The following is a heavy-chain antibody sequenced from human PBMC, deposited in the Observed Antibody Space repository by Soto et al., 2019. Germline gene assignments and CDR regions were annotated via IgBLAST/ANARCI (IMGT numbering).Heavy chain of an antibody. Sequence: SETLSLTCTVSGGSISNYYWSWIRQPPGKGLEWIGEINHSGSTNYNPSLKSRVTISVDTSKNQFSLKLSSVTAADTAVYYCARGRANYYGSGSYYSNYYYYGMDVWGQGTTVTVSS. D-gene: IGHD3-10*01. CDR3: ARGRANYYGSGSYYSNYYYYGMDV. CDR1: GGSISNYY. CDR2: INHSGST. J-gene: IGHJ6*02. V-gene: IGHV4-34*01.